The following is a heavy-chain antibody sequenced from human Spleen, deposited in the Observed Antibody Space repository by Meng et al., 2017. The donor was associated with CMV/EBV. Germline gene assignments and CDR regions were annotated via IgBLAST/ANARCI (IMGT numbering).Heavy chain of an antibody. D-gene: IGHD6-13*01. J-gene: IGHJ4*02. CDR1: RFTFSSYA. CDR3: AREYSSSWYYFDY. V-gene: IGHV3-30*04. Sequence: CGATRFTFSSYAVHWVRQAPGKGLEWVAIISFDGSYKYYADSVKGRFTISRDNSKNTLYLQMNSLRAEDTAVYYCAREYSSSWYYFDYWGQGTLVTVSS. CDR2: ISFDGSYK.